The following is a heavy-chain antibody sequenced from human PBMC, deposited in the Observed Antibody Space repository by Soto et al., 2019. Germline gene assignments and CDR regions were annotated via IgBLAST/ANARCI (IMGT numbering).Heavy chain of an antibody. V-gene: IGHV3-23*01. CDR1: GFIFSDFA. CDR3: ARRPAGDSHCYFDL. CDR2: VSVYGGST. Sequence: DVQLLESGGDLVQPGESLRLSCAASGFIFSDFAMSWVRQTPGKGLEWVSAVSVYGGSTHYSDAVKGRFTISRDNSRDTLFLQMNSLRAEDTAVYYCARRPAGDSHCYFDLWGRGTLVTVSS. J-gene: IGHJ2*01. D-gene: IGHD2-21*01.